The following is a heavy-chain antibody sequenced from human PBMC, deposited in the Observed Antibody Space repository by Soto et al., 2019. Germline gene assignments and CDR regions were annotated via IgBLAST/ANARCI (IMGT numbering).Heavy chain of an antibody. Sequence: PGGGLGLLCAAARFTFSKAWMNWVRQAPGKGLEWVGRIKTKTDDGTTDYATPVKGRFTISRDDSINTLYLQMSSLTTEDTAVYYCTTDLMPRYCSGAACYSVQHGIDVWGERTTVPVSP. CDR2: IKTKTDDGTT. J-gene: IGHJ6*04. CDR3: TTDLMPRYCSGAACYSVQHGIDV. D-gene: IGHD2-15*01. V-gene: IGHV3-15*01. CDR1: RFTFSKAW.